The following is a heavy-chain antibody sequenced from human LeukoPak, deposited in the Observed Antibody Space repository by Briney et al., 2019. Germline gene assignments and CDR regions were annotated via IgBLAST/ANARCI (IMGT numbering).Heavy chain of an antibody. CDR3: ARDPHSSGYSSGWYGY. CDR2: IKQDGSEK. D-gene: IGHD6-19*01. Sequence: LSGGSLRLSCAASGFTFSSYWMSWVRQAPGKGLEWVANIKQDGSEKYYVDSVKGRFTISRDNAKNSLYLQMNSLRAEDTAVYYCARDPHSSGYSSGWYGYWGQGTLVTVSS. J-gene: IGHJ4*02. V-gene: IGHV3-7*01. CDR1: GFTFSSYW.